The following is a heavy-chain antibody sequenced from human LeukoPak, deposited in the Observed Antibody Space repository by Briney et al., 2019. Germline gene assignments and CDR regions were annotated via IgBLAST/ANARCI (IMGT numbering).Heavy chain of an antibody. CDR3: ARVLLYYYYMDV. CDR1: GGSISSSSYY. Sequence: SETLSLTCTVSGGSISSSSYYWGWIRQPPGKGLEWIGSIYHSGSTYYNPSLKSRVTISVDTSKNQFSLKLSSVTAADTAVYYCARVLLYYYYMDVWGKGTTVTVS. J-gene: IGHJ6*03. V-gene: IGHV4-39*07. CDR2: IYHSGST.